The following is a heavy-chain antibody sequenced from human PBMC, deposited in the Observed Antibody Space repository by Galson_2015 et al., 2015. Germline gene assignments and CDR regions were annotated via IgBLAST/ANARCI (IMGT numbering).Heavy chain of an antibody. J-gene: IGHJ6*02. CDR3: TTDLFLGGMDV. Sequence: SLRLSCAASGFSFSNAWMSWVRQAPGKGLEWVGRIKSKIDGGTTDYAAPVKGRLTISRDDSKNMLYLQMNSLKAEDSAVYYCTTDLFLGGMDVWGQGTTVTVSS. CDR2: IKSKIDGGTT. CDR1: GFSFSNAW. D-gene: IGHD3-3*01. V-gene: IGHV3-15*01.